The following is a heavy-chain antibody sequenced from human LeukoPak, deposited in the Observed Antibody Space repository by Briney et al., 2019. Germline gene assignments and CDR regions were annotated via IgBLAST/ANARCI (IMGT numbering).Heavy chain of an antibody. CDR1: GFIFRNYN. V-gene: IGHV3-23*01. D-gene: IGHD6-13*01. CDR2: ISGSGGST. Sequence: GGSLRLSCAASGFIFRNYNINWVRQAPGKGLEWVSAISGSGGSTYYADSVKGRFTISRDNSKNTLYLQMNSLRAEDTAVYYCAKDWPSEWQQLPDYDAFDIWGQGTMVTVSS. CDR3: AKDWPSEWQQLPDYDAFDI. J-gene: IGHJ3*02.